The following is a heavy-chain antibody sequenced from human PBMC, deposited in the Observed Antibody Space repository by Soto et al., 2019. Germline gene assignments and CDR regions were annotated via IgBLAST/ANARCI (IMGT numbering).Heavy chain of an antibody. V-gene: IGHV3-23*01. CDR2: ISGSGGST. Sequence: LRLSCAASGFTFSSYAMSWVRQAPGKGPEWVSAISGSGGSTYYADSVKGRFTISRDNSKNTLYLQMNSLRAEDTAVYYCAKDLSSGYRSSSYFDYWGQGTLVTVSS. D-gene: IGHD3-22*01. CDR3: AKDLSSGYRSSSYFDY. CDR1: GFTFSSYA. J-gene: IGHJ4*02.